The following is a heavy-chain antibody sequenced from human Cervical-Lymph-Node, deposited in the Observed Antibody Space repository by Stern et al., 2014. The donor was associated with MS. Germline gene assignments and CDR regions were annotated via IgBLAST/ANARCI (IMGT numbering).Heavy chain of an antibody. V-gene: IGHV1-8*01. CDR2: MNPNSGNT. Sequence: QVQLVESGAEVKKPGASVKVSCKASGYTFTSYDLNWVRQATGQGLAWLGWMNPNSGNTGYAQKFQGRVTMTRNTSISTAYMELSSLRSEDTAVYYCARELLWFGESVYYYYGMDVWGQGTTVTVSS. CDR3: ARELLWFGESVYYYYGMDV. J-gene: IGHJ6*02. CDR1: GYTFTSYD. D-gene: IGHD3-10*01.